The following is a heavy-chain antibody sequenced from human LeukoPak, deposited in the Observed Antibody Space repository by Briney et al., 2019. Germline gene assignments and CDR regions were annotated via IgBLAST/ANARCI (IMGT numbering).Heavy chain of an antibody. V-gene: IGHV4-31*03. Sequence: SETLSLTCTVSGGSISSGGYCWSWIRQHPGKGLEWIGYIYYSGSTYYNPSLKSRVTISVDTSKNQFSLKLSSVTAADTAVYYCARDHRYYYDSSGLDYWGQGTLVTVSS. CDR3: ARDHRYYYDSSGLDY. CDR1: GGSISSGGYC. D-gene: IGHD3-22*01. CDR2: IYYSGST. J-gene: IGHJ4*02.